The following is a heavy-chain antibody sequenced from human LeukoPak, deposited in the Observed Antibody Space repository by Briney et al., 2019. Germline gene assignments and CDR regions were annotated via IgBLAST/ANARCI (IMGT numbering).Heavy chain of an antibody. CDR1: GFTFSSYG. CDR3: AKDYYGSGSYGFYMDV. J-gene: IGHJ6*03. Sequence: PGGSLRLSCAASGFTFSSYGMSWVRQAPGKGLEWVSGISGSGDSTFYADSVKGRFTISRDNSKNTLYLQMNSLRAEDTAVYYCAKDYYGSGSYGFYMDVWGKGTTVTISS. V-gene: IGHV3-23*01. D-gene: IGHD3-10*01. CDR2: ISGSGDST.